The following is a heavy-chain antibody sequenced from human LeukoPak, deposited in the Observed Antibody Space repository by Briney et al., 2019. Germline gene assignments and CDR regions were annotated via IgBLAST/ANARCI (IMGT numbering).Heavy chain of an antibody. CDR2: ISSSSSYI. CDR1: GFTFSSYS. V-gene: IGHV3-21*01. Sequence: GGSLRLSCAASGFTFSSYSMTWVHQAPGKGLEWASSISSSSSYIYYADSVKGRFTISRDNAKNSPYLQMNSLRAEDTAVYYCARDLCSGGSCYFGYGMEVWGQGATVTVSS. D-gene: IGHD2-15*01. J-gene: IGHJ6*02. CDR3: ARDLCSGGSCYFGYGMEV.